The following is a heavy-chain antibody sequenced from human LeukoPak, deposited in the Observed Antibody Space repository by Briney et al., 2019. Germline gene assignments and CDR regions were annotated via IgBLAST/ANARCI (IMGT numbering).Heavy chain of an antibody. CDR2: IIPIFGTA. CDR3: ARGPSGDIVVVPAAFPD. CDR1: GGTFSGYA. D-gene: IGHD2-2*01. Sequence: ASVKVSCKASGGTFSGYAISWVRQAPGQGLEWMGGIIPIFGTANYAQKFQGRDTITTDESTSTAYMELSSLRSEDTAVYYCARGPSGDIVVVPAAFPDWGQGTLVTVSS. J-gene: IGHJ4*02. V-gene: IGHV1-69*05.